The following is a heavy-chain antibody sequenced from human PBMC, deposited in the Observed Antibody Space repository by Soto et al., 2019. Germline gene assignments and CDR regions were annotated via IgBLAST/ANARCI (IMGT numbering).Heavy chain of an antibody. D-gene: IGHD6-13*01. Sequence: EVQLLESGGGLVQPGGSLRLSCAASGFTFSSYAMSWVRQAPGKGLEWVSAISGSGGSTYYADSVKARFTISRDNYKNTLYLQMNSLTAEDTAVYYCAKADERSSWYVYYFDYWGQGTLVTVSS. J-gene: IGHJ4*02. CDR1: GFTFSSYA. V-gene: IGHV3-23*01. CDR3: AKADERSSWYVYYFDY. CDR2: ISGSGGST.